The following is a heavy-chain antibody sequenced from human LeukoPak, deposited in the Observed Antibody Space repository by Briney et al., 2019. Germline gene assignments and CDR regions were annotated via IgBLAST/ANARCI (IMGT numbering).Heavy chain of an antibody. J-gene: IGHJ5*02. CDR1: GGSISSYY. CDR3: AREGTGGYGWFDP. CDR2: IYYSGST. D-gene: IGHD2-8*02. V-gene: IGHV4-59*01. Sequence: SETLSLTCTVSGGSISSYYWSWIRQPPGKGLEWIGYIYYSGSTNYNPSLKSRVTISVDTSKNQFSLKLSSVTAADTAMYYCAREGTGGYGWFDPWGQGTLVTVSS.